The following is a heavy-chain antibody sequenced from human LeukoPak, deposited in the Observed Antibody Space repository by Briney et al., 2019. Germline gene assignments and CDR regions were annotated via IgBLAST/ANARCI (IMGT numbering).Heavy chain of an antibody. V-gene: IGHV3-21*01. J-gene: IGHJ4*02. D-gene: IGHD6-19*01. CDR1: GFDFGGYT. CDR3: ARETPLAVAGTYAFDY. Sequence: GGSLRLSCAASGFDFGGYTMTWVRQAPGRGLEWVSAITSSSGGIYYADSGQGRFTISRDNAKNSLYLQMNSLRAEDTAVYYCARETPLAVAGTYAFDYWGQGTLVTVSS. CDR2: ITSSSGGI.